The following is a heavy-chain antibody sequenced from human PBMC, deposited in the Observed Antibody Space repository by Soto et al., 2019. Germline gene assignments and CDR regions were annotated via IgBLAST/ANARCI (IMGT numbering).Heavy chain of an antibody. Sequence: GGSLRLSCAASGFAFSDYYMSWVRQAPGKGLEWLSYISSRSSYTYFADSVEGRLAISRDNAKKSLFLHLNSLRAEDTAVYYCAKEKISTSCCNWFDPWGQGTLVTVSS. CDR3: AKEKISTSCCNWFDP. CDR1: GFAFSDYY. V-gene: IGHV3-11*05. D-gene: IGHD2-2*01. CDR2: ISSRSSYT. J-gene: IGHJ5*02.